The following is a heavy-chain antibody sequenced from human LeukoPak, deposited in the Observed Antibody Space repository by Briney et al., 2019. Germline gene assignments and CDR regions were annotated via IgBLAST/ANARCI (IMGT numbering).Heavy chain of an antibody. CDR2: INTNTGNP. J-gene: IGHJ3*02. Sequence: ASVKVSCKASGYTFTGYYMHWVRQASGQGLEWMGWINTNTGNPTYAQGFTGRFVFSLDTSVSTAYLQISSLKAEDTAVYYCARDRFEMTTIVGATPYAFDIWGQGIMVTVSS. CDR3: ARDRFEMTTIVGATPYAFDI. V-gene: IGHV7-4-1*02. CDR1: GYTFTGYY. D-gene: IGHD1-26*01.